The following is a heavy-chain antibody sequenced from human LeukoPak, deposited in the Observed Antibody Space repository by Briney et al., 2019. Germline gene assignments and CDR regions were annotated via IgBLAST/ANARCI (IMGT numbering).Heavy chain of an antibody. CDR1: GYTFTGYY. CDR3: ARDRVVRGVISSWFDP. CDR2: INPNSGGT. V-gene: IGHV1-2*02. Sequence: ASVKVSCKASGYTFTGYYMHWVRRAPGQGLEWMGWINPNSGGTNYAQKFQGRVTMTRDTSISTAYMELSRLRSDDTAVYYCARDRVVRGVISSWFDPWGQGTLVTVSS. D-gene: IGHD3-10*01. J-gene: IGHJ5*02.